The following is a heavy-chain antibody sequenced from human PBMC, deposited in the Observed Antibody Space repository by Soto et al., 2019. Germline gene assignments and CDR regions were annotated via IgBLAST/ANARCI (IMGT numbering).Heavy chain of an antibody. CDR1: GYSFTSYW. J-gene: IGHJ6*02. D-gene: IGHD6-13*01. CDR2: IDPSDSYT. V-gene: IGHV5-10-1*01. CDR3: ARHYSSTSSLDV. Sequence: PGESLKISCKGSGYSFTSYWISWVCQMPGKGLEWMGRIDPSDSYTYYSPSFQGHVTISADKSISTAYLQWSSLKASDTAMYYCARHYSSTSSLDVWGQGTTVTVSS.